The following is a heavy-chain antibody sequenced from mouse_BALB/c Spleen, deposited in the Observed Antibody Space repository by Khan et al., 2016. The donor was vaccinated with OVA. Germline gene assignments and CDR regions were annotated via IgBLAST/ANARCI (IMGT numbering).Heavy chain of an antibody. V-gene: IGHV1-18*01. CDR3: ARDAGRY. J-gene: IGHJ4*01. Sequence: EVKLQQSGPELVKPGASVKISCKTSGYTFPEYTVHWVKQSLGKSLDWIGVINPKNGGTAYNQKFKGKATLAVDKSSSTAYMEFRNLTSEDSAVYYWARDAGRYWGQGTSVTVAS. D-gene: IGHD3-3*01. CDR2: INPKNGGT. CDR1: GYTFPEYT.